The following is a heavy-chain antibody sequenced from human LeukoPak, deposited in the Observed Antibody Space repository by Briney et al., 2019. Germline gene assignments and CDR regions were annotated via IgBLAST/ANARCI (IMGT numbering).Heavy chain of an antibody. CDR2: ISGSGVST. CDR1: GFRFSSYA. CDR3: AKDERNWNYNLASQTYD. V-gene: IGHV3-23*01. D-gene: IGHD1-7*01. Sequence: GGSLRLACAASGFRFSSYAMSWVRQAPGKGLEWVSAISGSGVSTYYADSVKGRFTVSRDNSKNTLYLQMSSLRAEGTAVYYCAKDERNWNYNLASQTYDWGQGTLVTVSS. J-gene: IGHJ4*02.